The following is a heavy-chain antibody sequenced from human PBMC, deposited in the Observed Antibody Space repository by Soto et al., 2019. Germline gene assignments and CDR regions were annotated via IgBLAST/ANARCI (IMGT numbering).Heavy chain of an antibody. Sequence: TSETLSLTCAVSGVSISSSNWWSWVRQPPGMRLEWIGETHHSGTTNYNPSLKSRVTISVDKSKNQFSLKLSSVTAADTALYYCATEWPQWGFDIWGQGTMVTVSS. CDR2: THHSGTT. CDR3: ATEWPQWGFDI. CDR1: GVSISSSNW. V-gene: IGHV4-4*02. D-gene: IGHD3-3*01. J-gene: IGHJ3*02.